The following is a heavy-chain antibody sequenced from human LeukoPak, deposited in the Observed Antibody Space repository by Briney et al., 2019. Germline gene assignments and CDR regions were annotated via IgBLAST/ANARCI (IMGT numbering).Heavy chain of an antibody. D-gene: IGHD6-13*01. J-gene: IGHJ4*02. CDR3: ARDLIAAAGAGLDY. Sequence: PGRSLRLSCAASGFTFSSYAMHWVRQAPGKGLEWVAVISYDGSNKYYADPVKGRFTISRDNSKNTLYLQMNSLRAEDTAVYYCARDLIAAAGAGLDYWGQGTLVTVSS. V-gene: IGHV3-30*04. CDR2: ISYDGSNK. CDR1: GFTFSSYA.